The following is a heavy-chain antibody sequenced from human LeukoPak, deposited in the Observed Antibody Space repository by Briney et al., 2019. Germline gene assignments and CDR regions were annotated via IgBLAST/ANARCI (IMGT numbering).Heavy chain of an antibody. Sequence: PSETLSLTCAVSGGSISSGGYSWSWIRQPPGKGLEWIGYIYHSGSTYYNPSLKSRVTISVDRSKNQFSLKLSSVTAADTAVYYCAREGDSSGYSGGFGYWGQGTLVTVSS. V-gene: IGHV4-30-2*01. CDR2: IYHSGST. CDR3: AREGDSSGYSGGFGY. J-gene: IGHJ4*02. CDR1: GGSISSGGYS. D-gene: IGHD3-22*01.